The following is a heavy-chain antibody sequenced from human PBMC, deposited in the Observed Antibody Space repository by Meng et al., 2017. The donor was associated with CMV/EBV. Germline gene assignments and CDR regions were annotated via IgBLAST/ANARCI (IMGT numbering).Heavy chain of an antibody. Sequence: ASVKVSCKASGYTFTSYGISWVRQAPGQGLEWMGWISAYNGNTNYAQKLQGRVTMTTDTSTSTAYMELRSLRSDDTAVYYCAREPPPLELMHGMDVWGQGTTVTVSS. J-gene: IGHJ6*02. CDR2: ISAYNGNT. V-gene: IGHV1-18*01. CDR1: GYTFTSYG. CDR3: AREPPPLELMHGMDV. D-gene: IGHD1-7*01.